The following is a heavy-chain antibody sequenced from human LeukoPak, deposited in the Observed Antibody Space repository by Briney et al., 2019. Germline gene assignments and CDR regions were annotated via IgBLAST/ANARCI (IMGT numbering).Heavy chain of an antibody. J-gene: IGHJ3*02. CDR1: GGSISGYS. Sequence: PSETLSLTCTVSGGSISGYSWSWIRHLPEKGLEWIGNIYNSGSPTYNPSLKSRVTISIDTSNNQFSLNLNSVTAADTALYYCARETITGTLPFDIWGQGTMVTVSS. V-gene: IGHV4-59*01. CDR2: IYNSGSP. D-gene: IGHD1-20*01. CDR3: ARETITGTLPFDI.